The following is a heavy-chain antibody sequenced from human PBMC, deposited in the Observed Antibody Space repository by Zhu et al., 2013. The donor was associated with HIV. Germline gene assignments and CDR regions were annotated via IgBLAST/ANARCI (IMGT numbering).Heavy chain of an antibody. D-gene: IGHD2-21*01. V-gene: IGHV1-18*01. CDR1: GGTFSSYA. J-gene: IGHJ4*02. Sequence: QVQLVQSGAEVKKAWGPRVKVSCKASGGTFSSYAISWVRQAPGQGLEWMGWISGNNGHTNYARSLQGRVTLSTDTSRNTAYMELRSLRSEDTAVYYCAQLVDATGLDSWGQGSLVTVSS. CDR3: AQLVDATGLDS. CDR2: ISGNNGHT.